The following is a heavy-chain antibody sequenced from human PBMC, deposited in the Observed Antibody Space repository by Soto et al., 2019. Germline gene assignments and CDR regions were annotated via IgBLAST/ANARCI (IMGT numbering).Heavy chain of an antibody. V-gene: IGHV4-34*01. CDR1: GGSFSGYY. CDR2: INHSGST. Sequence: QVQLQQWGAGLLKPSETLSLTCAVYGGSFSGYYWSWIRQPPGKGLEWIGEINHSGSTNYNPSLKSRVTISVDTSKNQFSLKLSSVTAADTAVYYCARAMVRGVIKKNAFDIWGQGTMVTVSS. CDR3: ARAMVRGVIKKNAFDI. D-gene: IGHD3-10*01. J-gene: IGHJ3*02.